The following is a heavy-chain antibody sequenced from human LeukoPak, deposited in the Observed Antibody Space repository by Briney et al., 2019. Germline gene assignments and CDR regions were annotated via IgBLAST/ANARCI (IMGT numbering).Heavy chain of an antibody. CDR2: IKQDGSEK. D-gene: IGHD3-9*01. V-gene: IGHV3-7*01. J-gene: IGHJ6*02. CDR3: ARGALRYFDWLPNYYYYYGMDV. Sequence: PGGSLRLSSAASGFTFSSYWMSWVRQAPGKGLEWVANIKQDGSEKYYVDSVKGRFTISRDNAKNSLYLQMNSLRAEDTAVYYCARGALRYFDWLPNYYYYYGMDVWGQGTTVTVSS. CDR1: GFTFSSYW.